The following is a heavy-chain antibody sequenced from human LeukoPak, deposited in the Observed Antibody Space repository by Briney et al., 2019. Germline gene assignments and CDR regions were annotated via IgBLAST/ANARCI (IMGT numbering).Heavy chain of an antibody. D-gene: IGHD3-10*01. CDR2: IYYSGST. Sequence: SETLSLTCTVSGGSISSYYWSWIRQPPGKGLEWIGYIYYSGSTNYNPSLKSRVTISVDTSKNQFSLKLSSVTAADTAVYYCARAGAGYYGMMYWFDPWGQGTLVTVSS. CDR1: GGSISSYY. CDR3: ARAGAGYYGMMYWFDP. J-gene: IGHJ5*02. V-gene: IGHV4-59*01.